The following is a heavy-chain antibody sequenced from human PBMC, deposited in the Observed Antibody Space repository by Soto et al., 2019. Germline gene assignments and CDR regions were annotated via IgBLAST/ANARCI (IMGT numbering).Heavy chain of an antibody. Sequence: SETLSLTCTVSGGSISSGDYYWSWIRQPPGKGLEWIGYIYYSGSTYYNPSLKSRVTISVDTSKNQFSLTLSSVTAADTAVYYCARGKNLLDKGNTSDSSGYHAFDYWGKGPLVTAS. CDR1: GGSISSGDYY. V-gene: IGHV4-30-4*01. CDR3: ARGKNLLDKGNTSDSSGYHAFDY. CDR2: IYYSGST. J-gene: IGHJ4*02. D-gene: IGHD3-22*01.